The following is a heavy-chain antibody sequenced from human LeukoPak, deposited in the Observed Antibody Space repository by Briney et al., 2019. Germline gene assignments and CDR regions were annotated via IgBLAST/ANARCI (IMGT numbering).Heavy chain of an antibody. J-gene: IGHJ5*01. Sequence: ASVKVSCKASGGTFSSYAISWVRQAPGQGLEWMGGIIPIFGTANYAQKFQGRVTITTDESTSTAYMELSSLRAEDTAVYYCARWSGYPVYGGVARHNWFDPWGQGTTVTVSS. D-gene: IGHD5/OR15-5a*01. V-gene: IGHV1-69*05. CDR3: ARWSGYPVYGGVARHNWFDP. CDR2: IIPIFGTA. CDR1: GGTFSSYA.